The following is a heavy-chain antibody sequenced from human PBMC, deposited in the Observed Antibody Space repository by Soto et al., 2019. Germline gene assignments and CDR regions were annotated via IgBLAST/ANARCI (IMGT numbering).Heavy chain of an antibody. CDR2: VDPEDGET. CDR3: ATTTAVIVAQGPMDV. D-gene: IGHD2-21*01. Sequence: EVQLVQSGAEVKKPGATVKISCKVSGFKFIDYYLYWVQQAPGKALEWMGRVDPEDGETVYSEKFQGRLTIPADTSRDIAHMELSGLRSEDTDVYFCATTTAVIVAQGPMDVWGQGTTVIVSS. J-gene: IGHJ6*02. CDR1: GFKFIDYY. V-gene: IGHV1-69-2*01.